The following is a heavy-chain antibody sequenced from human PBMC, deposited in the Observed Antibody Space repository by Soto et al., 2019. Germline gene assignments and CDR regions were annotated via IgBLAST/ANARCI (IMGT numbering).Heavy chain of an antibody. Sequence: QVQLVESGGGVVQPGRSLRLSCAASGFTFSSYAMHWVRQAPGKGLEWVAVISYDGSNKYYVDSVKGRFTISRDNSKNTLYLQMNSLRAEDTAVYYCARDSSGYYNPLPDYWGQGTLVTVSS. J-gene: IGHJ4*02. CDR1: GFTFSSYA. CDR2: ISYDGSNK. D-gene: IGHD3-22*01. CDR3: ARDSSGYYNPLPDY. V-gene: IGHV3-30-3*01.